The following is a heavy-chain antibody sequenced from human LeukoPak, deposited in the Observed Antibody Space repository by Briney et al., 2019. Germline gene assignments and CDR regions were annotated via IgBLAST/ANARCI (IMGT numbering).Heavy chain of an antibody. CDR1: GSSFSSYS. CDR3: ARWIWGNAFDI. Sequence: PGGSLRLSCAASGSSFSSYSMNWVRQAPGKGLEWVSYIGGDNTKYYADSVRGRFTISRDNAKNSLYLQMNNLRPDETAVYYCARWIWGNAFDIWGQGTMVTVSS. D-gene: IGHD2-2*03. CDR2: IGGDNTK. J-gene: IGHJ3*02. V-gene: IGHV3-48*01.